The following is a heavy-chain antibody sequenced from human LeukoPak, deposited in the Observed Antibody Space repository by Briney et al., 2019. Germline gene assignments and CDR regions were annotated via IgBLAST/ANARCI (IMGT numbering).Heavy chain of an antibody. CDR3: VRDDPRTLPKYGMDV. Sequence: PGGSLRLSCAASGFTFNTYSMHWVRQAPGKGLEYVSGVSSDGINTYHANSVKGRFTISRDNSKNTLYLHMGSLRGDDMAVYYCVRDDPRTLPKYGMDVWGQGTTVTVS. V-gene: IGHV3-64*01. J-gene: IGHJ6*02. CDR2: VSSDGINT. CDR1: GFTFNTYS. D-gene: IGHD1-14*01.